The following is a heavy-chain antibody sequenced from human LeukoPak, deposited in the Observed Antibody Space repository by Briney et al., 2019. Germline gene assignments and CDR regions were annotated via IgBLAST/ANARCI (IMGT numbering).Heavy chain of an antibody. V-gene: IGHV1-18*01. J-gene: IGHJ6*02. CDR3: ARGGIVVVVAATRHYYYGMDV. D-gene: IGHD2-15*01. CDR1: GYTFTSYG. CDR2: ISAYNGNT. Sequence: ASVKVSCKASGYTFTSYGISWVRQAPGQGLEWMGWISAYNGNTNYAQKLQGRVTITTDTSTSTAYMELRSLRSDDTAVYYCARGGIVVVVAATRHYYYGMDVWGQGTTVTVSS.